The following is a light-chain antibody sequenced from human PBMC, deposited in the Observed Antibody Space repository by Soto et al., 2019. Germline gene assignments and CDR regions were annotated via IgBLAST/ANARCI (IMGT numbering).Light chain of an antibody. V-gene: IGKV1-5*03. Sequence: DIQMTQSPSTLSASVGDRVTITCRASQSISSWLAWYQQKPGTAPRLLIYKASSLEGGVPSRFSGSGSGTEFTLTISSLQPEDFASYYCQQYNSYPYTFGQGTKLEIK. J-gene: IGKJ2*01. CDR2: KAS. CDR1: QSISSW. CDR3: QQYNSYPYT.